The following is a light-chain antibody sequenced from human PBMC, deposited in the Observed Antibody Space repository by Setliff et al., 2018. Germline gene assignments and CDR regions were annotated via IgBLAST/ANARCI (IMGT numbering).Light chain of an antibody. CDR3: SSYEGGNNYG. V-gene: IGLV2-8*01. J-gene: IGLJ1*01. Sequence: QSALTQPPSASGSPGQSVTISCTGTSSDISVYNYVSWYQQHPGKAPKLMIYEVSKRPSGVPDRFSGSKSGNTASLTISGLQPEDEADYYCSSYEGGNNYGVGSGTKV. CDR2: EVS. CDR1: SSDISVYNY.